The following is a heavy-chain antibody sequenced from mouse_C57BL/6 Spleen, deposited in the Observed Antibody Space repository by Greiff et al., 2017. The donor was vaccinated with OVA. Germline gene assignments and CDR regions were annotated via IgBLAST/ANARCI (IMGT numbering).Heavy chain of an antibody. Sequence: VKLQESGPELVKPGASVKISCKASGYSFTSYYIHWVKQRPGQGLEWIGWIYPGSGNTKYNEKFKGKATLTADTSSSTAYMQLSSLTSEDSAVYYCAADGYYYFDYWGQGTTLTVSS. V-gene: IGHV1-66*01. J-gene: IGHJ2*01. CDR1: GYSFTSYY. D-gene: IGHD2-3*01. CDR3: AADGYYYFDY. CDR2: IYPGSGNT.